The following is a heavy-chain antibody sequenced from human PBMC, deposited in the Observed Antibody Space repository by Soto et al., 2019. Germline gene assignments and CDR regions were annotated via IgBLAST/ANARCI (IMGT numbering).Heavy chain of an antibody. CDR3: ARDYAAVAGDETDFDY. CDR2: IKQDGSEK. V-gene: IGHV3-7*01. CDR1: GFTFSSYW. Sequence: GGSLRLSCAASGFTFSSYWMSWVRQAPGKGLEWVANIKQDGSEKYYVDSVKGRFTISRDNAKNSLYLQMNSLRAEDTAVYYCARDYAAVAGDETDFDYWGQGTLVTVSS. D-gene: IGHD6-19*01. J-gene: IGHJ4*02.